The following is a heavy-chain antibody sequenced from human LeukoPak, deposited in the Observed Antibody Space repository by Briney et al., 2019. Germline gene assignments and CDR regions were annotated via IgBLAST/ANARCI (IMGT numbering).Heavy chain of an antibody. Sequence: SETLSHTCTVSGGSISSGGYYWSWIRQHPGKGLEWIGYIYYSGSTYYNPSLKSRVTISVDTSKNQFSLKLSSVTAADTAVYYCARSPDTYSSSWYYFDYWGQGTLVTVSS. J-gene: IGHJ4*02. V-gene: IGHV4-31*03. CDR1: GGSISSGGYY. CDR3: ARSPDTYSSSWYYFDY. D-gene: IGHD6-13*01. CDR2: IYYSGST.